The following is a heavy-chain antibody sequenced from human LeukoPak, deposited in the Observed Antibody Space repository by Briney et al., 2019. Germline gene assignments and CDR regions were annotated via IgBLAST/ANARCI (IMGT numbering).Heavy chain of an antibody. D-gene: IGHD3-22*01. CDR2: INHSGST. Sequence: SETLSLTCAVYGGSFSGYYWSWIRQPPGKGLEWIGEINHSGSTNYNPSLKSRVTISVDTSKNQFSLKLSSVTAADTAVYYCARGSSTMTEYYWGQGTLVTVAS. CDR3: ARGSSTMTEYY. V-gene: IGHV4-34*01. CDR1: GGSFSGYY. J-gene: IGHJ4*02.